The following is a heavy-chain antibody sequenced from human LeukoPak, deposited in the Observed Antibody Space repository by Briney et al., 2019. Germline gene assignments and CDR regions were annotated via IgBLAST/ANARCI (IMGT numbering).Heavy chain of an antibody. V-gene: IGHV1-8*03. CDR2: MNPNSGNT. J-gene: IGHJ6*03. Sequence: ASVKVSCKASGYTFTSYDINWVRQATGQGLEWMGWMNPNSGNTGYAQKFQGRVTITRNTSISTAYMELSSLRSEDTAVYYCARERPGCSGGSRYSYYMDVWGKGTTVTVSS. D-gene: IGHD2-15*01. CDR1: GYTFTSYD. CDR3: ARERPGCSGGSRYSYYMDV.